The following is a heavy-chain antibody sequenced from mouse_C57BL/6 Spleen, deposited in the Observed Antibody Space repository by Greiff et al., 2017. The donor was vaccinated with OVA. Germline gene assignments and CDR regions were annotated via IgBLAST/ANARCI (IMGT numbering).Heavy chain of an antibody. D-gene: IGHD1-1*01. CDR1: GYTFTSYW. Sequence: VQLQQPGAELVKPGASVKMSCKASGYTFTSYWITWVKQRPGQGLEWIGDIYPGSGSTNYNEKFKSKATLTVDTSSSTAYMQLSSLTSEDSAVYYCARGYYGSSYEYFDYWGQGTTLTVSS. CDR3: ARGYYGSSYEYFDY. CDR2: IYPGSGST. J-gene: IGHJ2*01. V-gene: IGHV1-55*01.